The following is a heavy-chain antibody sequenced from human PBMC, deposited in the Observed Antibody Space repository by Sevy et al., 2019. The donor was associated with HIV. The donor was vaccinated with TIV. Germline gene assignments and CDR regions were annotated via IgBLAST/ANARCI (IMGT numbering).Heavy chain of an antibody. CDR1: GFTFSSYS. CDR3: ARGGNPGQAASDI. Sequence: GGSLRLSCAASGFTFSSYSMNWVRQAPGKGLEWLSHIRGDDENKYYADSVQGRFTISRDDASNSVHLQMNSLRDEDTAVYYCARGGNPGQAASDIWGQGTVVTVSS. J-gene: IGHJ3*02. V-gene: IGHV3-48*02. CDR2: IRGDDENK.